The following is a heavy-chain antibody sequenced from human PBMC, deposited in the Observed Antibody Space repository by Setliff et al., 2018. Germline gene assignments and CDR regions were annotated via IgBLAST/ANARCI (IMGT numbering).Heavy chain of an antibody. CDR2: IRAKVSDYAT. D-gene: IGHD2-15*01. V-gene: IGHV3-73*01. CDR1: GFTFSDSA. Sequence: GGSLRLSCAASGFTFSDSAVHWVRQASGKGLEWVGRIRAKVSDYATAYAASLKGRFTISRDDSKNTAYLQMNSLRPEDTAVYYCARTCSGSGCYAGLESWGQGTPVTVSS. J-gene: IGHJ4*02. CDR3: ARTCSGSGCYAGLES.